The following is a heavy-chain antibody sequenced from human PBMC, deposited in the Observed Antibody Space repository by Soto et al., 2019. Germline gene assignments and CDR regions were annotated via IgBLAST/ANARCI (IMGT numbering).Heavy chain of an antibody. CDR2: ITGSGENT. CDR1: GFTFSSYA. CDR3: AKDHNPSTCYYYGIDV. D-gene: IGHD1-1*01. J-gene: IGHJ6*02. Sequence: PGGSLRLSCVASGFTFSSYAMSWVRHTPGKGLEWVSAITGSGENTFYADSVKGRFSISRDNSKNTLYLQLNSLRAEDTALYYCAKDHNPSTCYYYGIDVWGQGTTVTVSS. V-gene: IGHV3-23*01.